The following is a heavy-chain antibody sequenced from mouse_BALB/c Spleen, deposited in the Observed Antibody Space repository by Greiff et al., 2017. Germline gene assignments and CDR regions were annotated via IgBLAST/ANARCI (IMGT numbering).Heavy chain of an antibody. D-gene: IGHD2-4*01. Sequence: EVHLVESGGGLVKPGGSLKLSCAASGFTFSSYAMSWVRQTPEKRLEWVATISSGGSYTYYPDSVKGRFTISRDNAKNTLYLQMSSLRSEDTAMYYCARHWDDYDEDYYAMDYWGQGTSVTVSS. V-gene: IGHV5-9-3*01. J-gene: IGHJ4*01. CDR1: GFTFSSYA. CDR3: ARHWDDYDEDYYAMDY. CDR2: ISSGGSYT.